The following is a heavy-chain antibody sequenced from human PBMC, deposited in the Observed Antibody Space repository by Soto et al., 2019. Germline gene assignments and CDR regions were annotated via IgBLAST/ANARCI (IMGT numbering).Heavy chain of an antibody. D-gene: IGHD3-3*01. CDR1: GGTISGYY. V-gene: IGHV4-4*07. CDR3: ARGQRFSDWFDP. J-gene: IGHJ5*02. CDR2: IYSSGDT. Sequence: SETLSLTCSVSGGTISGYYWTWIRQPAGKGLEWIGRIYSSGDTKYNPSLQSRVTMSLDTSNNQFSLRLTSVTAADTAVYYCARGQRFSDWFDPWGQGTLVTVSS.